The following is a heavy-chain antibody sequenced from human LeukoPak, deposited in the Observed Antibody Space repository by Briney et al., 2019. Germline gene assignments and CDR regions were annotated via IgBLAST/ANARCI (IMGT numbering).Heavy chain of an antibody. CDR3: ARVRSESDYFDY. CDR2: IYHSGST. V-gene: IGHV4-38-2*02. CDR1: GYSISSGYY. Sequence: SETLSLTCTVSGYSISSGYYWGWIRQPPGKGLEWIGSIYHSGSTYYNPSLKSRVTISVDTSKNQLSLKLSSVTAADTAVYYCARVRSESDYFDYWGQGTLVTVSS. D-gene: IGHD3-3*01. J-gene: IGHJ4*02.